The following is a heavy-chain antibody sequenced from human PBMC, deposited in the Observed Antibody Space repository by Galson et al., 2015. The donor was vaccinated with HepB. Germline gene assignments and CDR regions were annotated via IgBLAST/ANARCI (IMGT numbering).Heavy chain of an antibody. J-gene: IGHJ6*03. CDR3: ARESVGRSRYYYYYMDV. Sequence: SVKVSCKASGGTFSSYAISWVRQAPGQGLEWMGGIIPIFGTANYAQKFQGRVTITADESTSTAYMELSSLRSEDTAVYYCARESVGRSRYYYYYMDVWGKGTTVTVSS. V-gene: IGHV1-69*13. CDR2: IIPIFGTA. CDR1: GGTFSSYA.